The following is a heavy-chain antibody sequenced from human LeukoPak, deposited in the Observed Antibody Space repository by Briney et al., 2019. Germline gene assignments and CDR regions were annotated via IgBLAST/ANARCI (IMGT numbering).Heavy chain of an antibody. Sequence: GGSLRLSCAASGFIFSTFAMHWVRQVPGKGLEYVSAISSDAYSTYYANSVKARFTISRDNSKKMLYLEMGSLRPEDMAVYYCARAYYYDTSGYQGYYLDYWGQGTLVTVSS. CDR3: ARAYYYDTSGYQGYYLDY. V-gene: IGHV3-64*01. CDR1: GFIFSTFA. D-gene: IGHD3-22*01. J-gene: IGHJ4*02. CDR2: ISSDAYST.